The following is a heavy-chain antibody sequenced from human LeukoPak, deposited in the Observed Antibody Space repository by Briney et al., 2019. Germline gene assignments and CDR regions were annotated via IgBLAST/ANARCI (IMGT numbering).Heavy chain of an antibody. D-gene: IGHD6-13*01. V-gene: IGHV6-1*01. Sequence: SQTVSLTCAISGDSVSSNSAAWNWIRQSPSRGLGWLGRTYYRSKWYNDYAVSVKSRITINPDTSKNQFSLQLNSVTPEDTAVSSCASQFSSSWYGACFDPWGQGTLVTVSS. J-gene: IGHJ5*02. CDR1: GDSVSSNSAA. CDR3: ASQFSSSWYGACFDP. CDR2: TYYRSKWYN.